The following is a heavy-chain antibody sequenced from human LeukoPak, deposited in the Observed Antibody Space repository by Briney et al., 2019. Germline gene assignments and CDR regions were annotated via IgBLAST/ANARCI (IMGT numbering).Heavy chain of an antibody. J-gene: IGHJ4*02. CDR1: GFTFSNYG. CDR2: IWYDGSNK. CDR3: ARDLGTTNYFFDY. V-gene: IGHV3-33*01. D-gene: IGHD4-17*01. Sequence: GGSLRLSCAASGFTFSNYGFHWVRQAPGKGLEWVAVIWYDGSNKYYADSVKGGFTISRDNSKNTLYLQMNSLRAEDTAVYYCARDLGTTNYFFDYWGQGTLVTVSS.